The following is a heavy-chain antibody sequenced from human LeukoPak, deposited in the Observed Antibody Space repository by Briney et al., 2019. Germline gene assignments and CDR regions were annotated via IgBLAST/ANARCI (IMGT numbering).Heavy chain of an antibody. D-gene: IGHD3-16*01. J-gene: IGHJ6*02. CDR2: IHYSGRP. CDR1: GGSISGHY. V-gene: IGHV4-59*11. CDR3: ARFGVDYDMDV. Sequence: SETLSLTCTVSGGSISGHYWTRTRQPPGKGLEWIGQIHYSGRPDYNPSLKSRVTISVDTSKDQLSLNVTSVTGADTAVYYCARFGVDYDMDVWGQGTTVTVSS.